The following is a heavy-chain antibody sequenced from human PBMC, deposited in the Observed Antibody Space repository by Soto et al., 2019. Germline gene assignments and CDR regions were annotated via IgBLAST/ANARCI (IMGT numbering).Heavy chain of an antibody. CDR2: THYSGST. V-gene: IGHV4-59*01. J-gene: IGHJ6*02. CDR1: GGSISSYF. Sequence: SDTLSLTCTVSGGSISSYFWSWVRQPPGKGLEWIGYTHYSGSTNYNPSLKSRVTISVDTSKNQFSLNLSSVTSADTAVYFCARDKTGTTLNYYFGMDVWGQGTTVTVSS. CDR3: ARDKTGTTLNYYFGMDV. D-gene: IGHD1-7*01.